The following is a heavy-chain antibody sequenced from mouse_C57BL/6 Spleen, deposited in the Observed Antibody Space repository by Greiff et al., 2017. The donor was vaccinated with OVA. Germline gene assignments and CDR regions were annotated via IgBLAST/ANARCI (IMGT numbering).Heavy chain of an antibody. J-gene: IGHJ2*01. Sequence: QVQLQQPGAELVRPGSSVKLSCKASGYTFTSYWMHWVKQRPIQGLEWIGNIDPSDSETHYNQKFKDKATLTVDNSSSTAYMQLSSLTSEDSAVYYCASRYDGYFDYWGQGTTLTVSS. CDR1: GYTFTSYW. D-gene: IGHD2-3*01. CDR2: IDPSDSET. V-gene: IGHV1-52*01. CDR3: ASRYDGYFDY.